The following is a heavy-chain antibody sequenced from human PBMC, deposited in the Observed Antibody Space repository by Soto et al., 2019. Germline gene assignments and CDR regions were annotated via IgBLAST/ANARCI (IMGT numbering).Heavy chain of an antibody. D-gene: IGHD3-10*01. Sequence: PEGSLRLSCAASGCTFSSYAMSGVRQAPGKGLEWVSAISGSCGSTYHADSVKGRFTISRDNSKNTLYLQMNSLRAEDTAVYYFAKGLGRLLRMDGWGQGATVTVSS. CDR3: AKGLGRLLRMDG. CDR2: ISGSCGST. V-gene: IGHV3-23*01. CDR1: GCTFSSYA. J-gene: IGHJ6*02.